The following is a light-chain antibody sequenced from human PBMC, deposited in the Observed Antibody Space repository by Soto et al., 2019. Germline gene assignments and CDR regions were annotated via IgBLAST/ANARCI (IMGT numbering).Light chain of an antibody. CDR3: QHHNSWPPWT. CDR2: DAS. CDR1: QNVGDN. Sequence: EIVMTQSPATLSVSPGERATLSCRASQNVGDNVAWYQQKPGRAPRLLIFDASTRATYIPARFTGSGSGTEFTLTISSLQSEDFAVYYGQHHNSWPPWTFGQGTKVEIK. J-gene: IGKJ1*01. V-gene: IGKV3D-15*01.